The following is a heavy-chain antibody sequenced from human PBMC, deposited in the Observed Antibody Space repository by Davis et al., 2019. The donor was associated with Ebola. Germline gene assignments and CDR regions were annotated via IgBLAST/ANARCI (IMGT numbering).Heavy chain of an antibody. CDR1: GFTFSSYA. V-gene: IGHV3-30*14. J-gene: IGHJ2*01. CDR2: ISYDGSNK. Sequence: GESLKISCAASGFTFSSYAMHWVRQAPGKGLEWVAVISYDGSNKYYADSVKGRFTISRDNSKNTLYLQMNSLRAEDTAVYYCARHVYGDFWHFDLWGRGTRVTVSS. D-gene: IGHD4-17*01. CDR3: ARHVYGDFWHFDL.